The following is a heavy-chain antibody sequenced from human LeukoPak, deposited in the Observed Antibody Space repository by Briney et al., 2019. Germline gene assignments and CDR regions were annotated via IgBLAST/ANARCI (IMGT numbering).Heavy chain of an antibody. CDR1: GFTFRSHA. J-gene: IGHJ4*02. D-gene: IGHD3-22*01. CDR2: IYENGGTT. V-gene: IGHV3-23*01. Sequence: PGGSLRLSCVGSGFTFRSHAMSWVRQAPEKGLEFVSGIYENGGTTYYADSVKGRFSISRDNAKNSLYLQMNSLRAEDTAVYYCVRDWNYYDSSGYYYWWGQGTLVTVSS. CDR3: VRDWNYYDSSGYYYW.